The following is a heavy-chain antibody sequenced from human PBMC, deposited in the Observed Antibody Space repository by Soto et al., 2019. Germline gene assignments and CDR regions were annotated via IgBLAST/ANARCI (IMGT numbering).Heavy chain of an antibody. D-gene: IGHD6-19*01. J-gene: IGHJ5*02. CDR3: ARTTSSGWSSWFDP. CDR1: GGSISSYY. V-gene: IGHV4-59*01. Sequence: SETLSLTCTFSGGSISSYYWSWIRQPPGKGLEWIGYIYYSGSTNYNPSLKSRVTISVDTSKNQFSLKLSSVTAADTAVYYCARTTSSGWSSWFDPWGQGTLVTVSS. CDR2: IYYSGST.